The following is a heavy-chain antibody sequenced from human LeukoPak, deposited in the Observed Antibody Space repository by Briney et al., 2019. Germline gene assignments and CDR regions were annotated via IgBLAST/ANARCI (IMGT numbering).Heavy chain of an antibody. CDR1: GGSISSGGYS. CDR3: ARGSYSSSAYFDD. J-gene: IGHJ4*02. Sequence: SQTLSLTCAVSGGSISSGGYSWSWIRQPPGKGLEWIGYIYHSGSTYYNPSLKSRVTISVDRSKNQFSLKLSSVTAADTAVYYCARGSYSSSAYFDDWGQGTLVTVSS. D-gene: IGHD6-13*01. CDR2: IYHSGST. V-gene: IGHV4-30-2*01.